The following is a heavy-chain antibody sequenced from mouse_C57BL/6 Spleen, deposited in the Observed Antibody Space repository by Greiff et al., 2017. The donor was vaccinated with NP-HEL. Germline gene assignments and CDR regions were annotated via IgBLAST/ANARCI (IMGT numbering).Heavy chain of an antibody. Sequence: QVQLQQPGAELVRPGSSVKLSCKASGYTFTSYWMHWVKQRPIQGLEWIGNIDPSDSETHYNQKFKDKATLTVDKSSSTAYMQLSSLTSEDSAVYYCARDSSGYVRYYFDYWGQGTTLTVSS. D-gene: IGHD3-2*02. CDR2: IDPSDSET. J-gene: IGHJ2*01. V-gene: IGHV1-52*01. CDR3: ARDSSGYVRYYFDY. CDR1: GYTFTSYW.